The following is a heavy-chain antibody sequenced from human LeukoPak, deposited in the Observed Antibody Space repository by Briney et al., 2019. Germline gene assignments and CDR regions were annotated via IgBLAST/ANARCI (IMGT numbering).Heavy chain of an antibody. V-gene: IGHV4-59*08. Sequence: SETLSLTCTVSGGSISRYYGSWIRQPPGKGLEWIGDIYYSGCTNYNPSLKSRVTISVDPSKNQFSLRLSSVTAADTAVYYSARLASGSYGPLTPFDYWGQGTLVTVSS. CDR1: GGSISRYY. CDR2: IYYSGCT. CDR3: ARLASGSYGPLTPFDY. J-gene: IGHJ4*02. D-gene: IGHD1-26*01.